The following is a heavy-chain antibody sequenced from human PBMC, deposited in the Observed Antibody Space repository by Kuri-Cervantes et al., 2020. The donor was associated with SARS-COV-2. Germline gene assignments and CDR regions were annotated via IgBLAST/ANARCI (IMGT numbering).Heavy chain of an antibody. J-gene: IGHJ4*02. CDR1: GYTFTGYY. V-gene: IGHV1-46*01. Sequence: ASVMVSCKASGYTFTGYYMHWVRQAPGQGLEWMGIINPSGGSTSYAQKFQGRVTMTRDTSTSTAYMELRSLRSDDTAVYYCARGPRIAARFSPSSDYWGQGTLVTVSS. CDR3: ARGPRIAARFSPSSDY. CDR2: INPSGGST. D-gene: IGHD6-6*01.